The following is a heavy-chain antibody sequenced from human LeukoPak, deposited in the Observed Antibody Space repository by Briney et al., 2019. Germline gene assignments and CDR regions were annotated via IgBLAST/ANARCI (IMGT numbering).Heavy chain of an antibody. CDR3: AKDHLPGIVVADRDY. Sequence: GGSLRLSCAASGFTFSSCAMSWVRQAPGKGLEWVSGISGSGGSTYYADSVKGRLTISRDNSKNTLYLQINSLRAEDTALYYCAKDHLPGIVVADRDYWGQGTLVTVSS. CDR1: GFTFSSCA. D-gene: IGHD6-19*01. V-gene: IGHV3-23*01. J-gene: IGHJ4*02. CDR2: ISGSGGST.